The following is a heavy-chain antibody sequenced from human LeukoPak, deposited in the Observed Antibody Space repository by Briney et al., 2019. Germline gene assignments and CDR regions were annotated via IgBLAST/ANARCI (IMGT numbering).Heavy chain of an antibody. V-gene: IGHV1-2*02. D-gene: IGHD3-9*01. CDR2: NPKSGGT. CDR1: GYTFTGYH. CDR3: ARDKYDILTGPHNFDL. Sequence: DSVKVSCKAYGYTFTGYHIHWVRQAPGQGLEWMGGNPKSGGTNYAQKFQGRVTMTRDTSISTAYMELSRLRSDDTAVYYCARDKYDILTGPHNFDLWGRGTLVTVSS. J-gene: IGHJ2*01.